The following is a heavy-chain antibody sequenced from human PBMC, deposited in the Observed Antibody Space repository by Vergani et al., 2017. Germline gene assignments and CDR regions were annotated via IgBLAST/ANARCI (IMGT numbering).Heavy chain of an antibody. CDR2: IWYDGSYE. CDR1: GFTFSSYG. CDR3: ARFYDLKYGMDV. J-gene: IGHJ6*02. D-gene: IGHD5/OR15-5a*01. V-gene: IGHV3-33*01. Sequence: VQLVESGGGVVQPGRSLRLSCAASGFTFSSYGMHWVRQAPGKGLEWVAVIWYDGSYEYYADSVKGRFTISRDNTKNKLYLQMKSLRAEDTAVYYCARFYDLKYGMDVWGQGTTVTVSS.